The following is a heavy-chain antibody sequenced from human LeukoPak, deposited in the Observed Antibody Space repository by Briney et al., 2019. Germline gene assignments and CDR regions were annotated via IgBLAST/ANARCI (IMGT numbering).Heavy chain of an antibody. Sequence: GGSLTLLCTASGFTFSSYCQHWARQAPGKGLVWVSHIKTDGSSITYADSVKGRFTISRDNAKNTLYLQMNSLRAEDTAVYYCARVRYNNALDYWGQGTLVTASS. CDR3: ARVRYNNALDY. D-gene: IGHD1-14*01. J-gene: IGHJ4*02. V-gene: IGHV3-74*03. CDR2: IKTDGSSI. CDR1: GFTFSSYC.